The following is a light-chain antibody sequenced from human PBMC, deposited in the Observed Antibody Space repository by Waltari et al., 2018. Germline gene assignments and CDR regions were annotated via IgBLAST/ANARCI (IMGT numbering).Light chain of an antibody. CDR2: GES. CDR3: QQYGSPPLT. Sequence: DIVLTQSPGTLSLFPGERATLSCRASQSVNNNYLAWYLQKPGPAPRLLIYGESSRAIGIPDRFSGSGSGTDFTLTISRLEPEDFAVFYCQQYGSPPLTFGGGTKVEIK. CDR1: QSVNNNY. V-gene: IGKV3-20*01. J-gene: IGKJ4*01.